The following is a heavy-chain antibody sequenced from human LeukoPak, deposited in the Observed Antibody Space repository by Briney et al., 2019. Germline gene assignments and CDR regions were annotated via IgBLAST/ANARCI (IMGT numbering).Heavy chain of an antibody. CDR2: INHSGST. D-gene: IGHD3-22*01. CDR3: ARHGVYRYYDRGRGAFDI. J-gene: IGHJ3*02. Sequence: PSETLSLTCAVYGGSFSGYYWSWIRQPPGKGLEWIGEINHSGSTNYNPSLKSRVTISVDTSKNQFSLKLSSVTAADTAVYYCARHGVYRYYDRGRGAFDIWGQGTMVTVSS. V-gene: IGHV4-34*01. CDR1: GGSFSGYY.